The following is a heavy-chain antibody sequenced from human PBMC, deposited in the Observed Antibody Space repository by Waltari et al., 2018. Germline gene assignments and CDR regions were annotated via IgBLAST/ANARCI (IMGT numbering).Heavy chain of an antibody. J-gene: IGHJ5*02. Sequence: QLQLQESGPGLVQPSETLSLSCSVSGGSISSRSYYRGWIRHPPGKGLEWIGSIHYSGSTYYSPSLRSRVTISIDTSKNQFSLKLNSVTAADTAVYYCARQDVVVVPAAIRWFDPWGQGTLVTVSS. D-gene: IGHD2-2*01. V-gene: IGHV4-39*01. CDR1: GGSISSRSYY. CDR3: ARQDVVVVPAAIRWFDP. CDR2: IHYSGST.